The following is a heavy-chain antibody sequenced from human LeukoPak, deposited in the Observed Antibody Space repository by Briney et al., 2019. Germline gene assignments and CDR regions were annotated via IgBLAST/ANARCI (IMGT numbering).Heavy chain of an antibody. CDR3: ARQGYSSSMAFDY. J-gene: IGHJ4*02. CDR2: IYPGDSDT. V-gene: IGHV5-51*01. D-gene: IGHD6-13*01. Sequence: GESLKISCEGSGYTFTSYWIAWVRQMPGKGLEWMGIIYPGDSDTRYSPSFQGQVTISADKSISTAYLQWSSLKASDTAMYYCARQGYSSSMAFDYWGQGTLVTVSS. CDR1: GYTFTSYW.